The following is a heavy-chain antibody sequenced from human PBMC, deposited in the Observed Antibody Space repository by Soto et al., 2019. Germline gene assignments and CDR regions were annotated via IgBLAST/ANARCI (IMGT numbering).Heavy chain of an antibody. D-gene: IGHD2-2*01. Sequence: GGSLILSCAASGFPFSSYCMHWVRQAPGKGLEWVAVISYDGSNKYYADSVKGRFTISRDNSKNTLYLQMNSLRAEDTAVYYCAKDGALSSTSCCSVDYWGQGTLVTVSS. CDR3: AKDGALSSTSCCSVDY. CDR2: ISYDGSNK. J-gene: IGHJ4*02. CDR1: GFPFSSYC. V-gene: IGHV3-30*18.